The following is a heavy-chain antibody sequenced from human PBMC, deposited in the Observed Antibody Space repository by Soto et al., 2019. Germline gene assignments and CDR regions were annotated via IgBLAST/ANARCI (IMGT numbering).Heavy chain of an antibody. Sequence: SETLSLTCTVSGGSISSGGYYWSWIRQHPGKGLEWIGYIYYSGSTYYNPSLKSRVTISVDTSKNQFSLKLSSVTAADTAVYYCAGSYGSGSYCYFDLWGRGTLVTVSS. CDR1: GGSISSGGYY. J-gene: IGHJ2*01. V-gene: IGHV4-31*03. CDR2: IYYSGST. CDR3: AGSYGSGSYCYFDL. D-gene: IGHD3-10*01.